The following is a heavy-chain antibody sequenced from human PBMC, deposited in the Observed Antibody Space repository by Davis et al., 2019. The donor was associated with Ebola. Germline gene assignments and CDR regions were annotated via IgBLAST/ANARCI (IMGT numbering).Heavy chain of an antibody. D-gene: IGHD3-16*01. J-gene: IGHJ6*02. CDR2: ISSSSSYI. CDR1: GFTVSSNY. CDR3: ARDRPLDFFFGDYYGMDV. V-gene: IGHV3-21*01. Sequence: PGGSLRLSCAASGFTVSSNYMNWVRQAPGKGLEWVSSISSSSSYIYYADSAKGRFTISRDNAKNSLYLQMNSLRAEDTAVYYCARDRPLDFFFGDYYGMDVWGQGTTVTVSS.